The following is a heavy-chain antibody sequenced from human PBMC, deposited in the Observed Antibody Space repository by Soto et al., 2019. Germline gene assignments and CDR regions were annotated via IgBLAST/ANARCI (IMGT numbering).Heavy chain of an antibody. CDR2: INSDGTTI. Sequence: GGSLRLSCAASGFTFDDYAVHWVRQAPGKGLVWVSHINSDGTTIVYADSVKGRFTISRDNAQSTLYLQMNSLRAEDTAVYYCARDSYYDSSGYSYYFDYWGQGTLVTVSS. V-gene: IGHV3-74*01. J-gene: IGHJ4*02. CDR1: GFTFDDYA. CDR3: ARDSYYDSSGYSYYFDY. D-gene: IGHD3-22*01.